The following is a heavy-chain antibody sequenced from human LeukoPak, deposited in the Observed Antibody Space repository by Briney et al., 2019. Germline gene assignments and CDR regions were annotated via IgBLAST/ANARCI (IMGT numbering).Heavy chain of an antibody. J-gene: IGHJ4*02. V-gene: IGHV3-21*01. D-gene: IGHD3-3*01. CDR2: ISSSSSYI. Sequence: GGSLRLSCAASGFTFSSYSMNWVRQAPGKGLEWVSSISSSSSYIYYADSVKGRFTISRDNAKNSLYLQMNSLRAEDTAVYYCARLDDFWSGYYFDYWGQGTLVTVSS. CDR3: ARLDDFWSGYYFDY. CDR1: GFTFSSYS.